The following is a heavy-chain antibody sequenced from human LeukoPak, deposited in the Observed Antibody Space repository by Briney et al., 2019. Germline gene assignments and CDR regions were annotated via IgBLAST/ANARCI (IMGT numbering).Heavy chain of an antibody. Sequence: SETLSLTCTVSGGSISSSSYYWGWIRQPPGKGLEWIGSIYYSGSTYYNPSHKSRVTISVDTSKNQFSLKLSSVTAADTAVYYCARVSSSWNAYNWFDPWGQGTLVTVSS. V-gene: IGHV4-39*07. CDR2: IYYSGST. CDR1: GGSISSSSYY. D-gene: IGHD6-13*01. CDR3: ARVSSSWNAYNWFDP. J-gene: IGHJ5*02.